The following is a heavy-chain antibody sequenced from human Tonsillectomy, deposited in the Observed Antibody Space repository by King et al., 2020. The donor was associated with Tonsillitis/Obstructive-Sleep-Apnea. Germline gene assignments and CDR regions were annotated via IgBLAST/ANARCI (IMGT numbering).Heavy chain of an antibody. Sequence: VQLVESGAEVKKPGASVKVSCKASGYTFTGYYIHWVRQAPGQGLEWMGRINPNSGGTNYAQTFQGRVTMTRDTTISTAYMELSRLTSDDTAVYFCATFDCGSPSFGGWGQGTLGPVSS. V-gene: IGHV1-2*06. CDR2: INPNSGGT. D-gene: IGHD2-2*01. CDR1: GYTFTGYY. CDR3: ATFDCGSPSFGG. J-gene: IGHJ3*01.